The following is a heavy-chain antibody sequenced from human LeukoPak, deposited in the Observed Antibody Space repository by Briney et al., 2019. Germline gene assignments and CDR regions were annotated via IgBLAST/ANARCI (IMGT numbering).Heavy chain of an antibody. J-gene: IGHJ4*02. D-gene: IGHD6-19*01. CDR1: GGSISGYY. CDR3: ASEGLAVAGNFLY. V-gene: IGHV4-59*08. CDR2: IYYSGNT. Sequence: PSETLSLTCTVSGGSISGYYWSWIRQPPGKGLEWIGYIYYSGNTNYNPSLKSRVTISVDTSKNQFSLKLSSVTAADTAVYYCASEGLAVAGNFLYWGQGALVTVSS.